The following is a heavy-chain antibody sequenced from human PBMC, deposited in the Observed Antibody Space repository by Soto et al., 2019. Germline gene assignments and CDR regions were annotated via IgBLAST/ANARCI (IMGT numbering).Heavy chain of an antibody. J-gene: IGHJ6*02. CDR1: GGSISSSSYY. D-gene: IGHD5-18*01. Sequence: SETLSLTCTVSGGSISSSSYYWGWILQPPGKGLEWIGSIYYSGSTYYNPSLKSRVTISVDTSKNQFSLKLSSVTAADTAVYYCARPLYSYGYMDVWGQGTTVTVSS. CDR2: IYYSGST. V-gene: IGHV4-39*01. CDR3: ARPLYSYGYMDV.